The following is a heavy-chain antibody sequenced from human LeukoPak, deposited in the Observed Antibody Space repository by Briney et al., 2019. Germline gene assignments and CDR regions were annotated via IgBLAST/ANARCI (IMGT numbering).Heavy chain of an antibody. Sequence: GGSLRLSCAASGFTFSSYSMNWVRQAPGKGLEGVSSISSSSSYIYYADSVKGRFTISRDNAKNSLYLQMNSLRAEDTAVYYCAKDRPAGAYCSSTSCQDAFDIWGQGTMVTVSS. D-gene: IGHD2-2*01. CDR3: AKDRPAGAYCSSTSCQDAFDI. J-gene: IGHJ3*02. V-gene: IGHV3-21*04. CDR2: ISSSSSYI. CDR1: GFTFSSYS.